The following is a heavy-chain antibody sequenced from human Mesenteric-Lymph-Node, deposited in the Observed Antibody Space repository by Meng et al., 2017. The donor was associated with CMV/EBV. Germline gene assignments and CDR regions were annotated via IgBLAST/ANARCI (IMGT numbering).Heavy chain of an antibody. D-gene: IGHD6-6*01. CDR2: IYYSGST. CDR1: GASISSGDYY. CDR3: ARVTYSSSGYYFDY. J-gene: IGHJ4*02. V-gene: IGHV4-30-4*08. Sequence: SGASISSGDYYWSWIRQPPGKGLEWIGYIYYSGSTYYNPSLKSRVTISVDTSKNQFSLKLSSVTAADTAVYYCARVTYSSSGYYFDYWGQGTLVTVSS.